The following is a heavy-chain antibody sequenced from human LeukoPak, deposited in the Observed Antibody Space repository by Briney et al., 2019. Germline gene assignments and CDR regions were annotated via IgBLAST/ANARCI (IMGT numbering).Heavy chain of an antibody. CDR1: GGSFSGYY. CDR2: INHSGST. Sequence: SETLSPTCAVYGGSFSGYYWSWIRQPPGKGLEWIGEINHSGSTNYNPSLKSRVTISVDTSKNQSSLKLSSVTAADTAVYYCARGGGYYYYYMDVWGKGTTVTVSS. CDR3: ARGGGYYYYYMDV. V-gene: IGHV4-34*01. J-gene: IGHJ6*03.